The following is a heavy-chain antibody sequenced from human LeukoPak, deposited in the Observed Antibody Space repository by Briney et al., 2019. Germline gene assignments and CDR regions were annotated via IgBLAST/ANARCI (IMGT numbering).Heavy chain of an antibody. D-gene: IGHD3-10*01. J-gene: IGHJ6*03. V-gene: IGHV1-8*01. CDR3: ARAQRGITMVRGVTPNHYYYYMDV. CDR2: MNPNRGKT. CDR1: GYTFTSYD. Sequence: ASVKVSCKASGYTFTSYDINWVRQATGQGLEWLGWMNPNRGKTGYAQKFQGRATMTRNTSISTAYMELSSLRSEDTAVYYCARAQRGITMVRGVTPNHYYYYMDVWGKGTTVTVSS.